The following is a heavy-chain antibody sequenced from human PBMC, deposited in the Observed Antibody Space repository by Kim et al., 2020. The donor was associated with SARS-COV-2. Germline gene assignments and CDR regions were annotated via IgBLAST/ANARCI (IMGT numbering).Heavy chain of an antibody. D-gene: IGHD3-10*01. V-gene: IGHV3-30*18. CDR3: AKESGSGSNYGWTYYYYGMDV. Sequence: GGSLRLSCAASGFTFSSYGMHWVRQAPGKGLEWVAVISYDGSNKYYADSVKGRFTISRDNSKNTLYLQMNSLRAEDTAVYYCAKESGSGSNYGWTYYYYGMDVWGQGTTVTVSS. CDR1: GFTFSSYG. J-gene: IGHJ6*02. CDR2: ISYDGSNK.